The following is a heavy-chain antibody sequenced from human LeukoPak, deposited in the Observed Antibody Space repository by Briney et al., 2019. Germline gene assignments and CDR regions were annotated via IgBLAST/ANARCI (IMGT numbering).Heavy chain of an antibody. CDR2: INWNGGST. D-gene: IGHD3-9*01. CDR3: ARGPNYDILTGYYNQYYFDY. V-gene: IGHV3-20*04. Sequence: GGSLRLSCAASGFTIDDYGMSWVRQAPGKGLEWVSGINWNGGSTGYADSVKGRFTISRDNAKNSLYLQMNSLRAEDTALYYCARGPNYDILTGYYNQYYFDYWGQGTLVTVSS. J-gene: IGHJ4*02. CDR1: GFTIDDYG.